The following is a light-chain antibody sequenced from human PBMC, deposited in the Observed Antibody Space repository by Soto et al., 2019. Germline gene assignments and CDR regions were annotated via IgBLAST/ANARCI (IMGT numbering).Light chain of an antibody. V-gene: IGKV3-20*01. CDR3: QQYHNWPA. J-gene: IGKJ1*01. CDR1: QTFSNSF. CDR2: GAS. Sequence: EIVLTQSPGTLSLSPGERATLCCRASQTFSNSFLSWFQQIPGQAPRLLIYGASMRATGIPDRFSGSGSGTDFTLTISSLQSEDFAVYYCQQYHNWPAFGQGTKVDIK.